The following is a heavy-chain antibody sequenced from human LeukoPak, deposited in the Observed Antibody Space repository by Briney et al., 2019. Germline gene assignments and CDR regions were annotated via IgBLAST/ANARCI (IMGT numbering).Heavy chain of an antibody. CDR2: ISGSGGST. Sequence: GGSLRLSCAASGFTFSSYAMSWVRQAPGKGLEWVSAISGSGGSTYYADSVKGRFTISRDNSKNTLYLQMNSLRAEDTAVYYCASGSRQEMATMYAFDIWGQGTMVTVSS. CDR1: GFTFSSYA. V-gene: IGHV3-23*01. CDR3: ASGSRQEMATMYAFDI. J-gene: IGHJ3*02. D-gene: IGHD5-24*01.